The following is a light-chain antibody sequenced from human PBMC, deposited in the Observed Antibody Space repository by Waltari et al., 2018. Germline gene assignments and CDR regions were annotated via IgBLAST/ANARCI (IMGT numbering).Light chain of an antibody. CDR3: QQYYSTPLT. J-gene: IGKJ3*01. V-gene: IGKV4-1*01. CDR1: QSFLYSSNNKNY. Sequence: DIVMTQSPDSLAVSLVERATINCKSSQSFLYSSNNKNYLAWYQQKPGQPPKLLIYWASTRESGVPDRFSGSGSGTDFTLTISSLQAEDVAVYYCQQYYSTPLTFGPGTKVDIK. CDR2: WAS.